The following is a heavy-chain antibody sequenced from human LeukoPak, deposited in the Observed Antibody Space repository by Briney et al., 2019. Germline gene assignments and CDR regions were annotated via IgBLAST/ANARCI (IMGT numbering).Heavy chain of an antibody. CDR2: ITDSGGST. V-gene: IGHV3-23*01. D-gene: IGHD5-12*01. Sequence: GGSLRLSCAASGFTFSSYALSWVRQAPGKGLEWVSGITDSGGSTYYADSVKGRFTISRDNSKNTLYLQMNSLRAEDTAVYYCAKDLHSGYVLGADFKHWGQGTLVTASS. CDR3: AKDLHSGYVLGADFKH. CDR1: GFTFSSYA. J-gene: IGHJ1*01.